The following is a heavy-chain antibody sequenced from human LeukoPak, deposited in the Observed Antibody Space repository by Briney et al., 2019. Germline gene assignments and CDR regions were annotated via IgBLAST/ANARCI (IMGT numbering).Heavy chain of an antibody. D-gene: IGHD2-21*02. J-gene: IGHJ4*02. CDR1: GFTFGDYA. CDR2: IRSKAYGGTT. V-gene: IGHV3-49*03. CDR3: TRGDLAYCGGDCYSGDY. Sequence: GGSLRLSCTASGFTFGDYAMSWFRQAPGKGLKWVGFIRSKAYGGTTEYAASVKGRFTISRDDSKSIAYLQMYSLKTEDTAVYYCTRGDLAYCGGDCYSGDYWGQGTLVTVSS.